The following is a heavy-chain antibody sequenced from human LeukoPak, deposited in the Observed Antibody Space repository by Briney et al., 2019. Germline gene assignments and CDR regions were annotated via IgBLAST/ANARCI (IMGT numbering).Heavy chain of an antibody. D-gene: IGHD3-22*01. CDR2: IRSKAINYAT. J-gene: IGHJ4*02. Sequence: PGGSLRLACAASGFTFSGSTLHWVRQASGKGLEWVGRIRSKAINYATAYAASVKGRFTISRDDSKNTLYLQMNSLKTEDTAVYYCTTALGYLSFWVFDYWGQGTLVTVSS. CDR3: TTALGYLSFWVFDY. CDR1: GFTFSGST. V-gene: IGHV3-73*01.